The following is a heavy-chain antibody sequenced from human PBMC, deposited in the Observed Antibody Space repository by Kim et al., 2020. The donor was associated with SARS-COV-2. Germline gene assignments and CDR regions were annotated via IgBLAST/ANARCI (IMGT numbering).Heavy chain of an antibody. V-gene: IGHV4-31*03. CDR1: GGSISSSRYY. Sequence: SETLSLTCTVSGGSISSSRYYWSWIRQHPGKGLEWIGNIYFSGSTYYNPSLKSRLTISVDTSKNQFSLKLSSVTAADTALYYCARDLGQKQLQGGCWVDP. D-gene: IGHD2-2*01. CDR3: ARDLGQKQLQGGCWVDP. CDR2: IYFSGST. J-gene: IGHJ5*02.